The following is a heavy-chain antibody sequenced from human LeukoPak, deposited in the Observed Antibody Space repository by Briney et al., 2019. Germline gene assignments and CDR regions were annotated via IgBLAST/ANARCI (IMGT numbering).Heavy chain of an antibody. V-gene: IGHV1-8*01. J-gene: IGHJ5*02. CDR1: GYTFTSYD. D-gene: IGHD6-13*01. Sequence: GASVKVSCKASGYTFTSYDINWVRQATGQGLEWMGWMNPNSGNTGYAQKFQGRVTMTRNTSISTAYMELSSLRSEDTAVYYCARTLRFSSQLGGKYNWFDPWGQGTLVTVSS. CDR3: ARTLRFSSQLGGKYNWFDP. CDR2: MNPNSGNT.